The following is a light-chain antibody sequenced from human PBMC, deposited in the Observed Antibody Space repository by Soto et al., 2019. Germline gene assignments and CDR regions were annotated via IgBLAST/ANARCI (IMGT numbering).Light chain of an antibody. CDR3: QQYGSSPLFT. Sequence: EIVLTQSPGTLSLSPGERATLSCRASQSVSSSYLAWYQQKPGQAPRLPIYGASSRATGIPDRFSVSGSGTDFTLTISRLEPEDFAVYYCQQYGSSPLFTFGPGTKVDIK. J-gene: IGKJ3*01. CDR2: GAS. V-gene: IGKV3-20*01. CDR1: QSVSSSY.